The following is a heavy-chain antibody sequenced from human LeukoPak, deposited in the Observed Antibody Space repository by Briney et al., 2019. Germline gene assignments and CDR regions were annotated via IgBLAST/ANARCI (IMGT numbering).Heavy chain of an antibody. D-gene: IGHD3-3*01. V-gene: IGHV3-23*01. CDR1: GFAFSTYA. Sequence: GGSLRLSCAASGFAFSTYAMSWVRQAPGKGLEWASRISGSGDNTYYADSVKGRFTISRDNSKNTLYLQMNSLRAEDTAVYYCARDPFGVLPDYYYYGMDVWGQGTTVTVSS. CDR2: ISGSGDNT. J-gene: IGHJ6*02. CDR3: ARDPFGVLPDYYYYGMDV.